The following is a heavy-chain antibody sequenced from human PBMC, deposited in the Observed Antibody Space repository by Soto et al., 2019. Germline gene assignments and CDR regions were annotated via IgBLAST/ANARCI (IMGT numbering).Heavy chain of an antibody. CDR3: ARGRSFSYDSTPPPMFDP. V-gene: IGHV3-13*01. CDR2: IGTLSDT. CDR1: GFTFSTFD. D-gene: IGHD3-10*01. Sequence: DVQLVESGGGLVQPGGSLRLSCAESGFTFSTFDIHWVRQAPGKGLEWVSGIGTLSDTFYAASVQGRFTISRQNAKNSVYLQMNSLRAGDTAFYYCARGRSFSYDSTPPPMFDPWGQGTLVTVSS. J-gene: IGHJ5*02.